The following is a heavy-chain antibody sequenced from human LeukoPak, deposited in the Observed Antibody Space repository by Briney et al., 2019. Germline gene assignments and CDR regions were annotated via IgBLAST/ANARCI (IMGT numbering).Heavy chain of an antibody. J-gene: IGHJ4*02. CDR3: ARGMRGRFLEWLLVY. V-gene: IGHV1-2*02. Sequence: ASVKVSCKASGYTFTGYYMHWVRQAPGQGREWVGLINPNSGDTNYAQKFQGRVTMTRDTSISTAYMELSRLRSNDTAVYYCARGMRGRFLEWLLVYWGQGTLVTVSS. CDR2: INPNSGDT. D-gene: IGHD3-3*01. CDR1: GYTFTGYY.